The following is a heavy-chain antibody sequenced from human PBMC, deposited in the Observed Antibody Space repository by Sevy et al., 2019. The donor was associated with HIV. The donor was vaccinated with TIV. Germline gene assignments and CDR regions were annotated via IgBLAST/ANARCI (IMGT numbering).Heavy chain of an antibody. CDR2: ISYDGSNK. D-gene: IGHD3-3*01. CDR3: ARGYDFWSSSRGYLPYGMDV. Sequence: GGSLRLSCAASGFTFSSYAMHWVRQAPGKGLEWVAVISYDGSNKYYADSVKGRFTISRDNSKNTLYLQMNSLRAEDTAVYYCARGYDFWSSSRGYLPYGMDVWGQGTTVTVSS. J-gene: IGHJ6*02. V-gene: IGHV3-30-3*01. CDR1: GFTFSSYA.